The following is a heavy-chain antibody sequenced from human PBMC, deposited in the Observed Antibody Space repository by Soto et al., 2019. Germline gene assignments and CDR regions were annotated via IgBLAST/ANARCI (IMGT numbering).Heavy chain of an antibody. D-gene: IGHD3-16*01. Sequence: GGSLRLSCASSGFKFISYAMSWVRQAPGKGLEWVSLISATGGGTYYADSVKGRFTISRDNSDNTLYLQVHSLRAEDTAVYYCAKDRRAGGNSAFYFDFWGQGAQVTVSS. V-gene: IGHV3-23*01. J-gene: IGHJ5*01. CDR1: GFKFISYA. CDR2: ISATGGGT. CDR3: AKDRRAGGNSAFYFDF.